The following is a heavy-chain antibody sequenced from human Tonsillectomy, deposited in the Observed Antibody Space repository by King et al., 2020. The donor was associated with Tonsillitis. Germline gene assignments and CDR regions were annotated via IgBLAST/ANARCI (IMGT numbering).Heavy chain of an antibody. Sequence: VQLVESGGGVVQPGRSLRLSCAASGFTFSTYAMHWVRQAPGKGLEWVAVISYDGSNTYYTDSVKGRFTISRDNSKNTMYLQMNSLRAEDTAVYYCARDQGVIGYGSGSYPDYWGQGTLVTVSS. CDR1: GFTFSTYA. CDR3: ARDQGVIGYGSGSYPDY. V-gene: IGHV3-30-3*01. J-gene: IGHJ4*02. CDR2: ISYDGSNT. D-gene: IGHD3-10*01.